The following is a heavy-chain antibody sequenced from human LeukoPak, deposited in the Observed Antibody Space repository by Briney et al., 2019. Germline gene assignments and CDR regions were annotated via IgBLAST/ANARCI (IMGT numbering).Heavy chain of an antibody. CDR3: ARDFGDWRTDY. V-gene: IGHV4-4*09. J-gene: IGHJ4*02. D-gene: IGHD2-21*02. CDR1: GGSISSYY. Sequence: PSETLSLTCTVSGGSISSYYWSWIRQPPGKGLEWIGYIYTSGSTNYNPSLRSRVTISVDTSKNQFSLKLSSVTAADTAVYYCARDFGDWRTDYWGQGTLVTVSS. CDR2: IYTSGST.